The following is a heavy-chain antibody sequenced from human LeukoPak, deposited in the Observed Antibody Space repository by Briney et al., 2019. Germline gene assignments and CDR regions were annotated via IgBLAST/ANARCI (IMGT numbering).Heavy chain of an antibody. CDR1: GVSVSSGSYY. J-gene: IGHJ3*02. V-gene: IGHV4-61*01. CDR2: IYYSGST. Sequence: SETLSLTCTVSGVSVSSGSYYWRWIRQSPGKGLEFIGYIYYSGSTNYNPSLKSRFTISIDTSKNQFSLRLQSVGAADTAVYYCARGGSAFDIWGQGTMVTVSS. D-gene: IGHD6-25*01. CDR3: ARGGSAFDI.